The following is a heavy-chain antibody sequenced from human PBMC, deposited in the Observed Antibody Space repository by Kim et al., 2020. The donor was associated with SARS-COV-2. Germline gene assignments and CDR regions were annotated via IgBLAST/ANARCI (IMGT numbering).Heavy chain of an antibody. CDR2: IYYSGST. CDR3: ARLLGYCSGGSCPVGYFDY. D-gene: IGHD2-15*01. CDR1: GGSISSGGYY. Sequence: SETLSLTCTVSGGSISSGGYYWSWIRQHPGKGLEWIGYIYYSGSTYYNPSLKSRVTISVDTPKNQFSLKLSSVTAADTAVYYCARLLGYCSGGSCPVGYFDYWGQGTLVTVSS. V-gene: IGHV4-31*03. J-gene: IGHJ4*02.